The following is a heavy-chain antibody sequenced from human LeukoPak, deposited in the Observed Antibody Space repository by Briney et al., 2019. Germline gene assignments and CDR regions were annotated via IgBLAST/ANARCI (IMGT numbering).Heavy chain of an antibody. CDR2: ISPNGAST. Sequence: ESLRLSCSTSGFTFSNHFMHWVRQAPGKGLEYVSSISPNGASTLYADSVKGRFTISRDNSKNALYLQLTSLRLEDTALYYCVKDLTGTWSFDYWGQGTLVTVSS. CDR3: VKDLTGTWSFDY. J-gene: IGHJ4*02. CDR1: GFTFSNHF. V-gene: IGHV3-64D*06. D-gene: IGHD3-9*01.